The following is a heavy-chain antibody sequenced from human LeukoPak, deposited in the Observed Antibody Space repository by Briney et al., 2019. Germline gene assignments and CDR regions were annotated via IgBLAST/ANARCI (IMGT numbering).Heavy chain of an antibody. J-gene: IGHJ4*02. CDR2: IYYSGST. D-gene: IGHD5-12*01. CDR3: ARVRVATGIDY. V-gene: IGHV4-59*01. CDR1: GGSISSYY. Sequence: SETLSLTFTVSGGSISSYYWSWIRPPPGKGLEWIGYIYYSGSTNYNPSLKSRVTISVDTSKNQFSLKLSSVTAADTAVYYCARVRVATGIDYWGQGTLVTVSS.